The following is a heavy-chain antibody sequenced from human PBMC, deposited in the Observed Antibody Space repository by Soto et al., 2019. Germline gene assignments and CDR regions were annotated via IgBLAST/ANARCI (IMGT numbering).Heavy chain of an antibody. Sequence: EMRLVESGGDLVQPGESLTISCAASDLTLSRYWMTWVRQAPGKGLAGVGNVNPDGSETDFADFVMGRFTISRDNAKNSLYLQMNSMRVDDTAVYLGARGKGWVDSWGQGTQVTVSS. CDR2: VNPDGSET. CDR1: DLTLSRYW. J-gene: IGHJ5*01. CDR3: ARGKGWVDS. V-gene: IGHV3-7*05.